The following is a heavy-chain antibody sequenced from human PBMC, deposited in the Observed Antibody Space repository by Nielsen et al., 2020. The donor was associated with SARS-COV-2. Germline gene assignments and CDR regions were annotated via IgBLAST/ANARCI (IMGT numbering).Heavy chain of an antibody. J-gene: IGHJ6*03. CDR1: GCSFPTYW. D-gene: IGHD6-6*01. V-gene: IGHV5-51*01. CDR3: ARHTRSSSSFYYYYYMDV. Sequence: GESLKISCKGSGCSFPTYWIGWVRQMPGKGLEWMGIIYPGDSDTRYSPSFQGQVTISADKSISTAYLQWSSLKASDTAKYYCARHTRSSSSFYYYYYMDVWGKGTTVTVSS. CDR2: IYPGDSDT.